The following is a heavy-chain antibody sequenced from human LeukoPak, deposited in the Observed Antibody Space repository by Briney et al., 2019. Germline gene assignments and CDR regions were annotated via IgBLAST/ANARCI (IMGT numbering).Heavy chain of an antibody. CDR2: IYYSGST. CDR1: GGSISSSSYY. J-gene: IGHJ4*02. Sequence: SATLSLTCTVSGGSISSSSYYWGWIRQPPGKGLEWIGSIYYSGSTYYNPSLKSRVTISVDTSKNQFSLKLSSVTAADTAVYYCARDRAYSYGRSGGFDYWGQGTLVTVSS. CDR3: ARDRAYSYGRSGGFDY. D-gene: IGHD5-18*01. V-gene: IGHV4-39*07.